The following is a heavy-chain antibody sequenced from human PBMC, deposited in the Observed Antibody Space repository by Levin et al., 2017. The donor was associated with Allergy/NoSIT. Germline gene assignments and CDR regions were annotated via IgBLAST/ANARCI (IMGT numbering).Heavy chain of an antibody. J-gene: IGHJ4*02. CDR2: INPSGGST. CDR3: ARGNTPNIVVVPAALDY. V-gene: IGHV1-46*01. Sequence: GESLKISCKASGYTFTSYYMHWVRQAPGQGLEWMGIINPSGGSTSYAQKSQGRVTMTRDTSTSTVYMELSSLRSEDTAVYYCARGNTPNIVVVPAALDYWGQGTLVTVSS. CDR1: GYTFTSYY. D-gene: IGHD2-2*01.